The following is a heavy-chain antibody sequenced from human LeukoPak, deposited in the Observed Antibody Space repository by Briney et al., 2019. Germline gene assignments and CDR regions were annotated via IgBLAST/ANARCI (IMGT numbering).Heavy chain of an antibody. CDR3: AKDNTGLGYYYYGMDV. V-gene: IGHV3-30*18. CDR1: GFNFNSHG. Sequence: GGSLRLSCAASGFNFNSHGMHWVRQAPGKGLEWVAVISYDGSNKYYADSVKGRFTISRDNSKNTLYLQMNSLRAEDTAVYYCAKDNTGLGYYYYGMDVWGQGTTVTVSS. D-gene: IGHD6-19*01. CDR2: ISYDGSNK. J-gene: IGHJ6*02.